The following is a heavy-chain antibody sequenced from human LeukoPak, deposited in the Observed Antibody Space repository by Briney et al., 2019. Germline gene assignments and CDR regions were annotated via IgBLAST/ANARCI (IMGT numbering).Heavy chain of an antibody. Sequence: PGGTLRLSCGASEFVFRNLWMTWVRQSPGNGLEWVANISPRGTETYYVDPFKGRFTISRDNARNLLFLQMNTLRADDTAVYFCGAFGYEAGIDLWGQGTLAAVSS. J-gene: IGHJ4*02. CDR3: GAFGYEAGIDL. V-gene: IGHV3-7*01. CDR2: ISPRGTET. D-gene: IGHD2-2*01. CDR1: EFVFRNLW.